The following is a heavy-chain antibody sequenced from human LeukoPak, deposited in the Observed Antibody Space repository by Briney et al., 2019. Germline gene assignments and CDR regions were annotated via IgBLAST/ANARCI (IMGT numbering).Heavy chain of an antibody. CDR2: ISGSGGST. Sequence: GGSLRLSCAASGFTFSSYAMSWVRQAPGKGLEWVSAISGSGGSTYYADSVKGRFTISRDNSKNTLYLQMNSLRAGDTAVYYCAKGSMIVVVPSVFDPWGQGTLVTVSS. J-gene: IGHJ5*02. V-gene: IGHV3-23*01. CDR3: AKGSMIVVVPSVFDP. D-gene: IGHD3-22*01. CDR1: GFTFSSYA.